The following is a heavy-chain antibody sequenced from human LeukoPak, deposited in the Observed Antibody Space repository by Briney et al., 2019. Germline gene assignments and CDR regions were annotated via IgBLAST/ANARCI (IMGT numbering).Heavy chain of an antibody. J-gene: IGHJ6*03. CDR2: IHPNSGAT. D-gene: IGHD6-6*01. V-gene: IGHV1-2*02. CDR3: ATEYSSSPDYYYYYMDV. Sequence: ASVKVSCKASGYTFTAYYMHWVRQAPGQGLEWMGWIHPNSGATNYAQKFQGRVTMTRDTSTSTAYMELSRLRSDDTAVYYCATEYSSSPDYYYYYMDVWGKGTTVTASS. CDR1: GYTFTAYY.